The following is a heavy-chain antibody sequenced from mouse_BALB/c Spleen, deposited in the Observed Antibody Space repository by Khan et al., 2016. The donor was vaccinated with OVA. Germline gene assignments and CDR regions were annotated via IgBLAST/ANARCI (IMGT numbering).Heavy chain of an antibody. CDR1: GFTFSSYG. CDR3: ARMARTIN. J-gene: IGHJ2*01. V-gene: IGHV5-6-3*01. CDR2: INSNGGST. Sequence: EVELVESGGGLVQPGGSLKLSCAASGFTFSSYGMSWVRQTPDKRLELVATINSNGGSTYYPDSVKGRFTISRDNAKNNLYLQMSSLKSEDTAMYYCARMARTINWGQGITLTVSS.